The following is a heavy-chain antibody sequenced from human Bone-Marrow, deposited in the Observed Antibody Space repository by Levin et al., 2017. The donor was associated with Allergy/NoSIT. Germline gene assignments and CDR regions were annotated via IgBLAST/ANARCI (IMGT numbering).Heavy chain of an antibody. Sequence: GGSLRLSCAASGFTFSHYYMNWIRQAPGKGLEWVSYISGSGTTIYYADSVKGRFIISRDNAKNSLYLQMNSLRVEDTAVYYCTRDIWDYGGSPHYNVMDVWGQGTTVTVSS. J-gene: IGHJ6*02. CDR3: TRDIWDYGGSPHYNVMDV. CDR2: ISGSGTTI. V-gene: IGHV3-11*01. D-gene: IGHD4-23*01. CDR1: GFTFSHYY.